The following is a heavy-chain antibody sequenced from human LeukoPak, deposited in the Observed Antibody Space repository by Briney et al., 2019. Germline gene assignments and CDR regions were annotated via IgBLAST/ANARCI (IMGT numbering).Heavy chain of an antibody. CDR1: GGSISGGSYY. D-gene: IGHD3-22*01. CDR3: ASGYYYRGDY. J-gene: IGHJ4*02. Sequence: SETLSLTCTVSGGSISGGSYYWSWIRQPAGKGLEWIGRIYTSGSTNYNPSLKSRVTISVDTSKNQFSLKLSSVTAADTAVYYCASGYYYRGDYWGQGTLVTVSS. CDR2: IYTSGST. V-gene: IGHV4-61*02.